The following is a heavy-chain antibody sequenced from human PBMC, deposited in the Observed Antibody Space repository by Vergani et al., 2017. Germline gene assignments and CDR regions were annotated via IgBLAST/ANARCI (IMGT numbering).Heavy chain of an antibody. D-gene: IGHD6-13*01. Sequence: EVQLVESGGGLVKPGGSLRLSCAASGFTFSSYSMNWVRQAPGKGLEWVSSISSSSSYIYYADSVKGRFTISRDNAKNSLYLQMNSLRAEDTAVHYCARGRRGIAAALNWFDPWGQGTLVTVSS. V-gene: IGHV3-21*01. CDR2: ISSSSSYI. CDR1: GFTFSSYS. CDR3: ARGRRGIAAALNWFDP. J-gene: IGHJ5*02.